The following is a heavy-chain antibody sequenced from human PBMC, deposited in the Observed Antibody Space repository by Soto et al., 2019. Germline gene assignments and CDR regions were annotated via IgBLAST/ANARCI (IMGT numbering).Heavy chain of an antibody. Sequence: GGSLRLSCSASGFTFDDYAMHWVRQAPGKGLVLVSRINSDGSTTNYADSVKGRFTISRDNAENTLFLQMNSLRAEDTAVYYCASMVGATNFDSWGQGTLVTVSS. V-gene: IGHV3-74*01. J-gene: IGHJ4*02. CDR2: INSDGSTT. CDR3: ASMVGATNFDS. CDR1: GFTFDDYA. D-gene: IGHD1-26*01.